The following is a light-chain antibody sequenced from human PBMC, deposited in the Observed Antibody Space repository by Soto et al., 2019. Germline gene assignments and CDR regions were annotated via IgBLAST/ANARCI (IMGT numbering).Light chain of an antibody. CDR2: SAS. CDR1: QDIGNF. Sequence: DIQLTQSPSFVSASVGDRVTITCRASQDIGNFLAWYQQKPGKAPKLLIYSASTLQSGVPSRFSGSGSAAEFSLTISSLQPEDFAAYFCQQLNNYPLTFGGGTKLEI. V-gene: IGKV1-9*01. J-gene: IGKJ4*01. CDR3: QQLNNYPLT.